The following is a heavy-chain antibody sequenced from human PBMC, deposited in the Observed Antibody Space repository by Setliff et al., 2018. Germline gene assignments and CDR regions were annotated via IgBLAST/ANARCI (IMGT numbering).Heavy chain of an antibody. J-gene: IGHJ4*02. CDR3: ARQGANYDILTGYFLYYCDH. CDR1: GYTFTSYA. Sequence: ASVKVSCKASGYTFTSYAMHWVRQAPGQRLEWMGWINAGNGNTKYSQKFQGRVTITRDTSASTAYMELSSLRSEDTAVYYCARQGANYDILTGYFLYYCDHWGQGTLVTVSS. CDR2: INAGNGNT. D-gene: IGHD3-9*01. V-gene: IGHV1-3*01.